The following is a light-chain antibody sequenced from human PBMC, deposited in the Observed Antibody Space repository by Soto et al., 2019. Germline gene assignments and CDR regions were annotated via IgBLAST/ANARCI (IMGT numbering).Light chain of an antibody. V-gene: IGLV2-14*01. Sequence: QSALTQPASVSGSPGQSITISCTGSWNDVGGYNFVSWYQHYPGKAPKLMIYEVHKRPSGVSNRFSGSKSGNTASLTISGLQADDEADYYCSSFTSADIIVFGGGTKLTVL. CDR2: EVH. J-gene: IGLJ2*01. CDR1: WNDVGGYNF. CDR3: SSFTSADIIV.